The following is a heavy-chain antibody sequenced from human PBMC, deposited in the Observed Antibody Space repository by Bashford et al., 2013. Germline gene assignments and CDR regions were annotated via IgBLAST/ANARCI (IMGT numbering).Heavy chain of an antibody. J-gene: IGHJ5*02. D-gene: IGHD3-3*01. CDR3: ARDFDA. V-gene: IGHV2-70*04. CDR2: IGWDDNK. Sequence: SGPTLVKPTQTLTLTCTFSGFSLTTSGMRVSWIRQPPGKALEWLARIGWDDNKFYTTSLKTRLTISKDTSKNQVVLTMTDMDPVDTATYYCARDFDAWGQGTLVTVSS. CDR1: GFSLTTSGMR.